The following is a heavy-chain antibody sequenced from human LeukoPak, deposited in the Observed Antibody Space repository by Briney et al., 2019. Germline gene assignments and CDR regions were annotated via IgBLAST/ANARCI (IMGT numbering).Heavy chain of an antibody. CDR1: GGSISSGGYY. Sequence: PSETLSLTCTVSGGSISSGGYYWRWIRQHPGKGLEWIGYIYYSGSTYYNPSLKSRVTISVDTSKNQFSLKLSSVTAADTAVYYCARLPMVRGVPDYWGQGTLVTVSS. V-gene: IGHV4-31*03. J-gene: IGHJ4*02. CDR3: ARLPMVRGVPDY. CDR2: IYYSGST. D-gene: IGHD3-10*01.